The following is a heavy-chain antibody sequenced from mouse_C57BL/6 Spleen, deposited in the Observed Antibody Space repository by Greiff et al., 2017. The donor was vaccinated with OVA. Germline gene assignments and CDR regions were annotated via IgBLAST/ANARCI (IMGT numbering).Heavy chain of an antibody. D-gene: IGHD2-5*01. J-gene: IGHJ1*03. CDR1: GFTFSDYY. CDR3: ARDRDSNYWYFDV. Sequence: EVMLVESEGGLVQPGSSMKLSCTASGFTFSDYYMAWVRQVPEKGLEWVANINYDGSSTYYLDSLKSRFIISRDNAKNILYLQMSSLKSEDTATYYCARDRDSNYWYFDVWGTGTTVTVSS. V-gene: IGHV5-16*01. CDR2: INYDGSST.